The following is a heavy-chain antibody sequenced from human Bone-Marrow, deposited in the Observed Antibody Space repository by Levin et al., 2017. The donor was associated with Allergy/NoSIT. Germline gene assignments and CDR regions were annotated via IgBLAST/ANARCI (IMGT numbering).Heavy chain of an antibody. J-gene: IGHJ4*02. CDR3: EKDLSRDGYNFGVLCFDS. V-gene: IGHV3-23*01. Sequence: GESLKISCVVSGFTFTNYAMSWVRQAPGKGLEWVSAVDGSGAYTYYADSVAGRFTISRDNSKNTLYLQLNSLRAEDTAVYYGEKDLSRDGYNFGVLCFDSWGQGTLVTVSS. CDR1: GFTFTNYA. CDR2: VDGSGAYT. D-gene: IGHD5-24*01.